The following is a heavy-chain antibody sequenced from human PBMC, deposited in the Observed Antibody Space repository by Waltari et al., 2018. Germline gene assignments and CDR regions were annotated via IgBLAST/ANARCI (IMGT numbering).Heavy chain of an antibody. V-gene: IGHV3-23*04. J-gene: IGHJ4*02. CDR1: GFTFSSYA. CDR2: IGASGIST. D-gene: IGHD2-15*01. CDR3: AKTKGSSSFDY. Sequence: EVQLVESGGALVQPGGSLRLSCAASGFTFSSYAMNWVRQAPGKGLEWVSAIGASGISTSDADSVKGRFTISRDNSENTLYLQMNSLRAEDTAVYYCAKTKGSSSFDYWGQGTLVTVSS.